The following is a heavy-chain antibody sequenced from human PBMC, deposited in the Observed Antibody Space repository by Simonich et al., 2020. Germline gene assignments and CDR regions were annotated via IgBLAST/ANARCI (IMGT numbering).Heavy chain of an antibody. V-gene: IGHV1-2*02. D-gene: IGHD7-27*01. CDR3: ARGPRWTGDDAFDI. Sequence: QVQLVQSGAEVKKPGASVKVSCKASGYTFTGYYMHWVRQAPGQGLGGMGCINPKSGGTNYAQKFQGRVTMTRDTSISTAYMELSRLRSDDTAVYYCARGPRWTGDDAFDIWGQGTMVTVSS. CDR1: GYTFTGYY. J-gene: IGHJ3*02. CDR2: INPKSGGT.